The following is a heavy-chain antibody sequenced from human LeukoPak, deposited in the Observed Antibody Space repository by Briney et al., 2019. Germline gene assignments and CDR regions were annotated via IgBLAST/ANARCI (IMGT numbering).Heavy chain of an antibody. CDR1: GFTFTSSA. V-gene: IGHV1-58*01. Sequence: VASVTVSCTASGFTFTSSAVQWVRQARGQRLEWIGWIVVGSGNTNYAQKFQERVTITRDMSTSTAYMGLSSLRSEDTAVYYCAAGLGESSGYYYVFGLSWGQGTLVTVSS. CDR2: IVVGSGNT. D-gene: IGHD3-22*01. CDR3: AAGLGESSGYYYVFGLS. J-gene: IGHJ5*02.